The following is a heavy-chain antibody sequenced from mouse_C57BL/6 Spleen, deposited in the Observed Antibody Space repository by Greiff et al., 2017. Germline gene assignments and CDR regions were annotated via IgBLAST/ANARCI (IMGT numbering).Heavy chain of an antibody. CDR3: AKNQNYGSSYVQFAY. J-gene: IGHJ3*01. Sequence: QVQLKESGPGLVQPSQSLSITCTASGFSLTSYGVHWVRQSPGKGLEWLGVIWRGGSTDYNAAFMSRLSITKDNSESQVFCKMNSLQADDTAIYYCAKNQNYGSSYVQFAYWGQGTLVTVSA. V-gene: IGHV2-5*01. D-gene: IGHD1-1*01. CDR2: IWRGGST. CDR1: GFSLTSYG.